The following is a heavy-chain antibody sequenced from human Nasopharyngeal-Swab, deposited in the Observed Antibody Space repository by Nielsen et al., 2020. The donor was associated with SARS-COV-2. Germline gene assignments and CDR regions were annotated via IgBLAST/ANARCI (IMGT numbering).Heavy chain of an antibody. Sequence: GESLKISCAASGFTFSSYAMSWVRQAPGKGLEWVSAISGSGGSTYYADSVKGRFTISGDNSKNTLYLQMNSLRAEDTAVYYCAKDPAAGNLDYWGQGTLVTVSS. CDR2: ISGSGGST. CDR1: GFTFSSYA. J-gene: IGHJ4*02. D-gene: IGHD6-13*01. V-gene: IGHV3-23*01. CDR3: AKDPAAGNLDY.